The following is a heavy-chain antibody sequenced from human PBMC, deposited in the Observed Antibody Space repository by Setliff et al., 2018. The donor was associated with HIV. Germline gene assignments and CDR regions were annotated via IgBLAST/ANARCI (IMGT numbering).Heavy chain of an antibody. V-gene: IGHV3-NL1*01. CDR2: IYSGGST. J-gene: IGHJ4*02. CDR1: GFTFSSYA. Sequence: GGSLRLSCAASGFTFSSYAMHWVRQAPGKGLEWVSVIYSGGSTYYADSVKGRFTISRDNSKNTLYLQMSTLRTEDTAVYYCAKNLYSSIWSPLDYWGQGTLVTVSS. D-gene: IGHD6-13*01. CDR3: AKNLYSSIWSPLDY.